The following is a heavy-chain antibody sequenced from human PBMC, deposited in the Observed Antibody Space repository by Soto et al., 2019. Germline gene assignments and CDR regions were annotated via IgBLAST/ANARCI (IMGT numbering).Heavy chain of an antibody. V-gene: IGHV4-59*08. J-gene: IGHJ4*02. D-gene: IGHD3-10*01. CDR3: ARVQHPAYFDY. CDR2: IYYGGST. Sequence: SETLSLTCTVSGDSISTDYWSWIRQSPGKGLEWIGFIYYGGSTNYNPDTSKNQFSLHLSSVTPEDTAVYYCARVQHPAYFDYWGQGTPVTVSS. CDR1: GDSISTDY.